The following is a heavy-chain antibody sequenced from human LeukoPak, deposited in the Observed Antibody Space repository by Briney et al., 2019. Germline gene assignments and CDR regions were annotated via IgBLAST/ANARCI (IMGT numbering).Heavy chain of an antibody. V-gene: IGHV3-23*01. J-gene: IGHJ4*02. CDR2: ISGSGGST. CDR1: GFTFSSYA. CDR3: AKGGEVVPAAPAHFDY. Sequence: GGSLRLSCAASGFTFSSYAMSWVRQAPGKGLEWVSAISGSGGSTYYADSVKGRFTISRDNSKNTLYLQMNSLRAEDTAVYYCAKGGEVVPAAPAHFDYWGQGALVTVSS. D-gene: IGHD2-2*01.